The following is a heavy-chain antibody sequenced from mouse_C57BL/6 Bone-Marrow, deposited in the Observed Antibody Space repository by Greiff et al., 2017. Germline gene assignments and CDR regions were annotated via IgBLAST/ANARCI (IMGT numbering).Heavy chain of an antibody. D-gene: IGHD1-1*01. V-gene: IGHV1-81*01. CDR3: ASYLVLRPYYYAMDY. CDR2: IYPRSGNP. CDR1: GYTFTSYG. J-gene: IGHJ4*01. Sequence: QVQLQQSGAELARPGASVKLSCKASGYTFTSYGIRWVKQRTGQGLEWIGEIYPRSGNPYYNEKFQGKATLTADKSSSTAYMELRSLTSEDSAVYFCASYLVLRPYYYAMDYWGQGTSVTVSS.